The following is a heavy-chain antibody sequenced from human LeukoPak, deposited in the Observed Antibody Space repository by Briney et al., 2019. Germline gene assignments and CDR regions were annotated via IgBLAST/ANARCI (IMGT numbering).Heavy chain of an antibody. J-gene: IGHJ6*03. CDR3: ARGSSTNCDGGNCFYYYMAV. CDR2: TSFDGTTK. Sequence: GGSLRLSCAASGFTFSTYAMHWVRQAPGKGLEWVAVTSFDGTTKYYADSVKGRFTVSRDNSKNTLILQMNSLRAEDTAVYYCARGSSTNCDGGNCFYYYMAVWGKGTTVTVSS. V-gene: IGHV3-30*04. CDR1: GFTFSTYA. D-gene: IGHD2-2*01.